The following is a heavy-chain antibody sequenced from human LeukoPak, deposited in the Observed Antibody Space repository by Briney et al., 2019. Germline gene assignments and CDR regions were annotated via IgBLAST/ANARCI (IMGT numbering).Heavy chain of an antibody. CDR1: GGSISSYY. D-gene: IGHD3-16*01. CDR2: IDYSGST. CDR3: ARERGDFRFVDI. J-gene: IGHJ3*02. Sequence: PSETLSLTCTVSGGSISSYYWSWIRQPPGKGLEWIGYIDYSGSTNYNPSLKSQVTISVDTSKNQFSLKLSSVTAADTAVYYCARERGDFRFVDIWGQGKMVTVSS. V-gene: IGHV4-59*01.